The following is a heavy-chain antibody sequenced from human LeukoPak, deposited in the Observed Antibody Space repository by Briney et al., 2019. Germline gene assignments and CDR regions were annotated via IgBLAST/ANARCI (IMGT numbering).Heavy chain of an antibody. CDR3: AKHLWRDLLWFGEGYYFGY. CDR2: ISGDGGTT. Sequence: QPGGSLRLSCAASGFPFTNYALSWVRQAPGKGLECVSVISGDGGTTFYADSVKGRFTISRDNSKNTLYLQMNSLRAEDTAVYYCAKHLWRDLLWFGEGYYFGYWGQGTLVTVSS. D-gene: IGHD3-10*01. V-gene: IGHV3-23*01. J-gene: IGHJ4*02. CDR1: GFPFTNYA.